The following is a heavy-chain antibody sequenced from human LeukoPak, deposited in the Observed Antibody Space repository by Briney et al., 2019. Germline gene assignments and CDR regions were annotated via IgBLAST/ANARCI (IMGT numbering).Heavy chain of an antibody. J-gene: IGHJ4*02. CDR3: ARARVTREIDY. CDR2: ISAYNGNT. V-gene: IGHV1-18*01. Sequence: ASVKVSCKASGYTFTSYGISWVRQAPGQGLEWMGWISAYNGNTNYSQKLQGRVTITTDTSTSTAYMELRSLRSEDTAVYYCARARVTREIDYWAREPWSPSPQ. D-gene: IGHD4-11*01. CDR1: GYTFTSYG.